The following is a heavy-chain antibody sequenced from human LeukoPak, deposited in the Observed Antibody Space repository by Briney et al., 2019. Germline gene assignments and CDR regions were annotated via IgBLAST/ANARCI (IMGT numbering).Heavy chain of an antibody. CDR2: ISYDGSNK. V-gene: IGHV3-30*04. CDR1: GFTFSSYA. Sequence: GGSLRLSCAASGFTFSSYAMHWVRQAPGKGLEWVAVISYDGSNKYYADSVKGRFTISRDNSKNTLYLQMNSLRAEDTAVYYCARDRGYWGQGTLVTVSS. CDR3: ARDRGY. J-gene: IGHJ4*02.